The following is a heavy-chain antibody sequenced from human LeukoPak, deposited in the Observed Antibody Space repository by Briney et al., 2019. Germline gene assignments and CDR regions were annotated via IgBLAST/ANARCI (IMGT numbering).Heavy chain of an antibody. CDR2: ISGDGTRT. CDR1: GFSFSSYA. J-gene: IGHJ4*02. Sequence: GGSLRLSCAASGFSFSSYAMTWARQAPVKGLEWVSAISGDGTRTYYADSVKGRFTISRDNSKNTLYLEMSSPRVEDTAIYYCAKWPEGAMDYFDYWGQGTLVTVSS. V-gene: IGHV3-23*01. CDR3: AKWPEGAMDYFDY. D-gene: IGHD3-16*01.